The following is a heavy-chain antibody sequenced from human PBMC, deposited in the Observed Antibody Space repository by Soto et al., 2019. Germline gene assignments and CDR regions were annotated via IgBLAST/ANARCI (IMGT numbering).Heavy chain of an antibody. Sequence: PGGSLRLSCAASGFTFSSYAMSWVRQAPGKGLEWVSAISGSGGSTYYADSVKGRFTISRDNSKNTMYLRMNSLRAEETDVYYCAKDKKTLPARQFDYWGPGTLVTVSS. CDR2: ISGSGGST. CDR1: GFTFSSYA. CDR3: AKDKKTLPARQFDY. J-gene: IGHJ4*02. D-gene: IGHD2-2*01. V-gene: IGHV3-23*01.